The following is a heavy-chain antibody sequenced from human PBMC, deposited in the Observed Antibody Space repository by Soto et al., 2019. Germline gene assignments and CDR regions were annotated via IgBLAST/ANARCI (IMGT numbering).Heavy chain of an antibody. CDR3: ASLIWFGELH. CDR1: GFTFSSYS. CDR2: ISSSSSTI. D-gene: IGHD3-10*01. J-gene: IGHJ4*02. Sequence: EVQLVESGGGLVQPGGSLRLSCAASGFTFSSYSMNWVRQAPGKGLEWVSYISSSSSTIYYADSVKGRFTISRDNAKNSLYLQMNSLRAEDTAVYYCASLIWFGELHWGQGTLVTVSS. V-gene: IGHV3-48*01.